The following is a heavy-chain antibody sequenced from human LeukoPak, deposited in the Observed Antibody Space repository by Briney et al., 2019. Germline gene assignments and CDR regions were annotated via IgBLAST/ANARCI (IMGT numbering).Heavy chain of an antibody. D-gene: IGHD3/OR15-3a*01. CDR3: ARDTFAFCTGYYPHGL. V-gene: IGHV3-7*01. J-gene: IGHJ4*02. CDR1: EFTLSSYS. CDR2: INRDGGET. Sequence: GGSLRLSCEAFEFTLSSYSMSWVRQAPGKGLEWVANINRDGGETNYVDSVKGRFTIYRDKDKDSLFLRMNSLRVTDTDVYYCARDTFAFCTGYYPHGLWGQGTLVTVSS.